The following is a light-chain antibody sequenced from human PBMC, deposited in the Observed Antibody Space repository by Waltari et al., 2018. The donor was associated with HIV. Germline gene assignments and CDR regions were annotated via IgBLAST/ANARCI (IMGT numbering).Light chain of an antibody. CDR3: SSYTSTSTPIV. V-gene: IGLV2-14*01. J-gene: IGLJ2*01. Sequence: QSALTQPASGSPGQSITISCIGTTSDVGAYNYVSWYQHRAANVPKLSIYEVSHRPLGVSTRFSSSKSVNTASLTISGLQAEDEADYYCSSYTSTSTPIVFGGGTQLTVL. CDR1: TSDVGAYNY. CDR2: EVS.